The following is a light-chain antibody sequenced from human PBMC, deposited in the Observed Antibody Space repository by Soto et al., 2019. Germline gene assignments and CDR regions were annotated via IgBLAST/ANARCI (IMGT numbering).Light chain of an antibody. J-gene: IGKJ2*01. CDR1: QYVGSR. CDR3: HQYGTSPYT. CDR2: YMS. Sequence: EIVLTQSPATLSSSPGETATLSCRASQYVGSRLAWYQHKPGQAPRLLIYYMSKRATGIPARFSGSGSGTDFTLTISSLAPDDFAVYYCHQYGTSPYTFGQGTKLEIK. V-gene: IGKV3-11*01.